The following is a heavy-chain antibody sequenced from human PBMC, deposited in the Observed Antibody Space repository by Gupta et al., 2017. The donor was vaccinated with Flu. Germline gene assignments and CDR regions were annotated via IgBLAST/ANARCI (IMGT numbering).Heavy chain of an antibody. CDR3: ARGAGFGVVIILADY. CDR1: GYTFTSYD. Sequence: QVQLVQSGAEVKKPGASVTVSCKASGYTFTSYDINWVRQDTGQGLEWIGWMNPNGCNTGYAQKFQGRVTMTMNTSISTAYMELSSLRAEDTAVYYCARGAGFGVVIILADYWGQRTLVTVSS. J-gene: IGHJ4*02. D-gene: IGHD3-3*01. CDR2: MNPNGCNT. V-gene: IGHV1-8*01.